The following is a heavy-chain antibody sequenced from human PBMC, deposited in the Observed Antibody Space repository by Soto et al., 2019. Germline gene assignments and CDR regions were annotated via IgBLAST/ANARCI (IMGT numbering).Heavy chain of an antibody. D-gene: IGHD3-3*01. CDR1: GFTFSSYA. V-gene: IGHV3-23*01. J-gene: IGHJ4*02. CDR3: AKTTSYDFWSGPQSDY. CDR2: ISGSGGST. Sequence: PGGSLRLSCAASGFTFSSYAMSWVRQAPGKGLEWVSAISGSGGSTYYADSVKGRFTISRDNSKNTLYLQMNSLRAEDTAVYYCAKTTSYDFWSGPQSDYWGQGTLVTVSS.